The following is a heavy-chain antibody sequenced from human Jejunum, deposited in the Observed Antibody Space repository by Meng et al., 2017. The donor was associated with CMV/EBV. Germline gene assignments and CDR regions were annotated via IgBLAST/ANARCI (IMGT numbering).Heavy chain of an antibody. J-gene: IGHJ4*02. V-gene: IGHV1-2*02. D-gene: IGHD2-2*01. CDR1: GYRFSDYY. CDR3: ATVGGRGYSSSCKF. Sequence: SGYRFSDYYIHWGRQAPGQGLEWMGWINPNSGGANYAQKFQGRVTMTRDTSIRTAYMELSSLTYDDTAVYYCATVGGRGYSSSCKFWGQGTLVTVSS. CDR2: INPNSGGA.